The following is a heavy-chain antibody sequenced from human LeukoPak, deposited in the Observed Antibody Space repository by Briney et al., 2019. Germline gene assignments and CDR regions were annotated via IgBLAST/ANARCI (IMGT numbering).Heavy chain of an antibody. CDR2: TKQDGTDK. J-gene: IGHJ6*02. CDR3: ARDFYGPYYYYGMDV. CDR1: GFTFSSYW. Sequence: GGSLRLSCAASGFTFSSYWMSWVRQAPGKGLEWVANTKQDGTDKYYVDSVKGRFTISRDSAKNSLHLQMNSLRAEDTAVYYCARDFYGPYYYYGMDVWGQGTTVTVSS. D-gene: IGHD2/OR15-2a*01. V-gene: IGHV3-7*05.